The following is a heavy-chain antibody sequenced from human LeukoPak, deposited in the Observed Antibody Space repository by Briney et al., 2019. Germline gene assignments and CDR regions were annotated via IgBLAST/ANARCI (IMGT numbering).Heavy chain of an antibody. CDR3: ARLVGRDGLQKNYYYYMDV. CDR1: GFTFSSYG. J-gene: IGHJ6*03. D-gene: IGHD5-24*01. Sequence: GGSLRLSCAASGFTFSSYGMHWVRQAPGKGLEWVAVISYDGSNKYYADSVKGRFTISRDNSKNTLYLQMNSLRAEDTAVYYCARLVGRDGLQKNYYYYMDVWGKGTTVTISS. V-gene: IGHV3-30*03. CDR2: ISYDGSNK.